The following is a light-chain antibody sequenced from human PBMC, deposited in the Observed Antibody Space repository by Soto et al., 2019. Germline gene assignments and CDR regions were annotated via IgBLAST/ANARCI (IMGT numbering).Light chain of an antibody. CDR1: QSVSSSY. CDR3: QQYGSSRT. Sequence: EIGLTQSPGTLSLSPGERATLSCRASQSVSSSYLAWYQQKPGQAPRLLIYGASSRATGIPDRFSGSGSGTDFTLTISRLEPEDVAVYYCQQYGSSRTFGQGTKVELK. CDR2: GAS. J-gene: IGKJ1*01. V-gene: IGKV3-20*01.